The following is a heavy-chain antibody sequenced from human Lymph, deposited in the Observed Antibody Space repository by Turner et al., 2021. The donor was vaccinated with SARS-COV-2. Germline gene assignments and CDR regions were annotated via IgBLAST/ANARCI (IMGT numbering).Heavy chain of an antibody. CDR3: ARDSPYCSSTSCYDP. J-gene: IGHJ5*02. CDR1: GGTFSSYA. Sequence: QVQLGQAGAEVKKPGSSVKVSCKATGGTFSSYAITWVRQAPGQGPEWMGGIIPILAIANYAQKFQGRVTITADKSTSTAYMELSSLRSEDTAVYYCARDSPYCSSTSCYDPWGQGTLVTVSS. D-gene: IGHD2-2*01. V-gene: IGHV1-69*10. CDR2: IIPILAIA.